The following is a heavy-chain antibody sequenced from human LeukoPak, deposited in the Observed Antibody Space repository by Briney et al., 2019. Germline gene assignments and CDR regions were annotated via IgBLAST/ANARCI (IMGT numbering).Heavy chain of an antibody. D-gene: IGHD6-25*01. CDR2: ISSGGGTT. CDR3: VRASGWFDP. Sequence: GGSLRLSCAASGFTFSSYAMNWVRQAPGKGLEYVSAISSGGGTTYYADSVKGRFTISRDTSKNTLYLQMTSLKPEDTALYYCVRASGWFDPWGQGTLVTVSS. J-gene: IGHJ5*02. V-gene: IGHV3-64D*06. CDR1: GFTFSSYA.